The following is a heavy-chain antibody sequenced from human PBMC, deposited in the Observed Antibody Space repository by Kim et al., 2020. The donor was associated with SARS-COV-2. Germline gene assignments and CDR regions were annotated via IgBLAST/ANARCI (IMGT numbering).Heavy chain of an antibody. V-gene: IGHV5-10-1*01. J-gene: IGHJ4*02. Sequence: YRPSFQGHVTISADKSLSTAYLQWSSLKASDTAMYYCARLVSSSWPYFDYWGQGTLVTVSS. D-gene: IGHD6-13*01. CDR3: ARLVSSSWPYFDY.